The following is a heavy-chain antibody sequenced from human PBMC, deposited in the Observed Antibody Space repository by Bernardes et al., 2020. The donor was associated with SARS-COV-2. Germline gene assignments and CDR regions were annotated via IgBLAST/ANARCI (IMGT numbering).Heavy chain of an antibody. Sequence: GGSLRLSCAASGFTVSSNYMSWVRQAPGKGLEWVSVIYSGGSTYYADSVKGRFTISRDNSKNTVYLQMNNLRAEDTAVYYCARIDEVTGRDYWGQGTLVTVSS. CDR3: ARIDEVTGRDY. V-gene: IGHV3-66*01. D-gene: IGHD6-19*01. CDR2: IYSGGST. J-gene: IGHJ4*02. CDR1: GFTVSSNY.